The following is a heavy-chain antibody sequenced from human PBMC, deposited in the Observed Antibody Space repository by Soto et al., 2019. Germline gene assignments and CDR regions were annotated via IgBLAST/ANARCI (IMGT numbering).Heavy chain of an antibody. CDR1: CGSISSGGYY. J-gene: IGHJ2*01. V-gene: IGHV4-31*03. Sequence: SETLSLTCTVSCGSISSGGYYWSWIRQHPGKGLEWIGYIYYSGSTYYNPSLKSRVTISVDTSKNQFSLKLSSVTAADTAVYYCATAPTERGYWYFDLWGRGTLVTVSS. D-gene: IGHD4-17*01. CDR2: IYYSGST. CDR3: ATAPTERGYWYFDL.